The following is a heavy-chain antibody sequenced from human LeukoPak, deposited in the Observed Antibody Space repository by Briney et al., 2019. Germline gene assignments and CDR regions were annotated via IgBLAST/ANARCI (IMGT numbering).Heavy chain of an antibody. J-gene: IGHJ3*02. D-gene: IGHD3-3*01. CDR1: GFTFSSYS. CDR2: ISSSSSTI. V-gene: IGHV3-48*01. CDR3: ARANTPYYDFWSGYRHNAFDI. Sequence: GGSLRLSCAASGFTFSSYSMNWVRQAPGKGLEWVSDISSSSSTIYYADSVKGRFTISRDNAKNSLYLQMNSLRAEDTAVYYCARANTPYYDFWSGYRHNAFDIWGQGTMVTVSS.